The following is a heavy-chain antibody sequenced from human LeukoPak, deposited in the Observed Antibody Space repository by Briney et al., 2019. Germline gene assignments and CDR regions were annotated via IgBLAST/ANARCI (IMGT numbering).Heavy chain of an antibody. D-gene: IGHD1-14*01. CDR3: ARPREYNTNPYYFDY. V-gene: IGHV4-4*07. CDR1: GASISNYY. J-gene: IGHJ4*02. Sequence: PSETLSLTCTVSGASISNYYWSWIRQPAGKGLEWIGRIHGSGITNYNPSLKSRVTMSVDTSKNLFSLRLSSVTAADTAMYYCARPREYNTNPYYFDYWGQGILVTVSS. CDR2: IHGSGIT.